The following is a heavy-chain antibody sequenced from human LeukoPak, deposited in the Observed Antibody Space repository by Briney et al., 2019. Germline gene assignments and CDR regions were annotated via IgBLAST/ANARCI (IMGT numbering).Heavy chain of an antibody. CDR2: IYYSGST. Sequence: SETLSLTCTVSGGSISSSSYYWGWIRQPPGKGLEWIGSIYYSGSTYCNPSLKSRVTISVDTSKNQFSLKLSSVTAADTAVYYCARDGGLGYFDYWGQGTLVTVSS. V-gene: IGHV4-39*07. J-gene: IGHJ4*02. CDR3: ARDGGLGYFDY. D-gene: IGHD3-16*01. CDR1: GGSISSSSYY.